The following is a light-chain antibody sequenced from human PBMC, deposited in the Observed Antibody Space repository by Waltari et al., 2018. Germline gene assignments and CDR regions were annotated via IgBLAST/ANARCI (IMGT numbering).Light chain of an antibody. V-gene: IGKV1-27*01. Sequence: LQMTQSPSSLSASLGDRVTITCRASQDIRNYLDWYQQKPGKVPKVLIYAASTLQSGVPSRFSGSGSGTDFSLTISSLQPEDVATYYCLQYNSAPWTFGQGTTVEIK. CDR3: LQYNSAPWT. CDR1: QDIRNY. J-gene: IGKJ1*01. CDR2: AAS.